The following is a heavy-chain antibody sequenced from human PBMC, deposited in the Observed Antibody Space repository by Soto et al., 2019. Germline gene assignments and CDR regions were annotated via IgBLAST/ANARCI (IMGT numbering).Heavy chain of an antibody. CDR2: IYNDGTYS. CDR1: GFIFKMYW. D-gene: IGHD3-10*01. V-gene: IGHV3-74*01. Sequence: GGSLRLSCAASGFIFKMYWMHWVRQSPGKGLVWISRIYNDGTYSDYADSVRGRFTISRDNVNDTLYLQMNNLRAEDSGLYYCTRGPRPISTGTGAYWGQGTQVTVSA. CDR3: TRGPRPISTGTGAY. J-gene: IGHJ4*02.